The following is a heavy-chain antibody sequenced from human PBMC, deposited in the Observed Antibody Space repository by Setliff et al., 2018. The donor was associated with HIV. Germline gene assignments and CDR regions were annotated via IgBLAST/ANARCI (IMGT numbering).Heavy chain of an antibody. Sequence: SETLSLTCIVSGDSVTGYHWNWIRQPAGQGLEWIGRIYYNGWTDYNPSLKSRLTMSVDTSNNLFSLRLTSVTAADAAVYFCARFTVVVFGAGEPSWFDPWGQGILVTVSS. CDR3: ARFTVVVFGAGEPSWFDP. D-gene: IGHD2-15*01. CDR2: IYYNGWT. J-gene: IGHJ5*02. V-gene: IGHV4-4*07. CDR1: GDSVTGYH.